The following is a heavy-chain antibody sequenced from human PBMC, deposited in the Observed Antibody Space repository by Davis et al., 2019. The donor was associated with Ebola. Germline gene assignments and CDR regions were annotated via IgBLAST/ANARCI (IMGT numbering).Heavy chain of an antibody. V-gene: IGHV3-7*01. Sequence: PGGSLRLSCAASGFTFSSYWMSWVRQAPGQGLEWVANIKQDGSEKYYVDSVKGRFTISRDNAKNSLYLQMNSLRAEDTAVYYCARGTNYYDSSGVRWGFDYWGQGTLVTVSS. J-gene: IGHJ4*02. D-gene: IGHD3-22*01. CDR1: GFTFSSYW. CDR3: ARGTNYYDSSGVRWGFDY. CDR2: IKQDGSEK.